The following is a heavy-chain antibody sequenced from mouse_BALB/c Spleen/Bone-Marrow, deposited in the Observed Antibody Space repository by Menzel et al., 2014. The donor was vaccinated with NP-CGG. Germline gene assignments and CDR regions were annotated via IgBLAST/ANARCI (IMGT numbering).Heavy chain of an antibody. Sequence: EVQLQQSGAELVKPGASAKLSCTASGFNIKDTYMHWVKQRPEQGLEWIGRIDPANGNTKYDPKFQGKATITADTSSNTAYLQLSSLTSEDTAVYYCARSGYGSSLFAYWGQGTLVTVSA. CDR3: ARSGYGSSLFAY. CDR2: IDPANGNT. CDR1: GFNIKDTY. V-gene: IGHV14-3*02. D-gene: IGHD1-1*01. J-gene: IGHJ3*01.